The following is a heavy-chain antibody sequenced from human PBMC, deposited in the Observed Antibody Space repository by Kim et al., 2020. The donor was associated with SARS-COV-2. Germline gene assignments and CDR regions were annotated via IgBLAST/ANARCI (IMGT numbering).Heavy chain of an antibody. CDR2: ISWNSGSI. CDR1: GFTFDDYA. V-gene: IGHV3-9*01. Sequence: GGSLRLSCAASGFTFDDYAMHWVRQAPGKGLEWVSGISWNSGSIGYADSVKGRFTISRDNAKNSLYLQMNSLRAEDTALYYCAKARQQLSLPYAFDIWGQGTMVTVSS. CDR3: AKARQQLSLPYAFDI. D-gene: IGHD6-13*01. J-gene: IGHJ3*02.